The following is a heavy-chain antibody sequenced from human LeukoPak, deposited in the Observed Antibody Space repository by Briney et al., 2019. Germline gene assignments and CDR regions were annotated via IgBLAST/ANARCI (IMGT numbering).Heavy chain of an antibody. Sequence: SETLSLTCTVSGGSISSTNHYWGGIRQPPGKGLERIGSMHYSGSTYYTPSLKSGVTVSADTSKNQFSLKLSSVTAAARAVSYCASSPYSSGWFTFDYWGQGTLVTVSS. CDR1: GGSISSTNHY. J-gene: IGHJ4*02. D-gene: IGHD6-19*01. CDR2: MHYSGST. CDR3: ASSPYSSGWFTFDY. V-gene: IGHV4-39*01.